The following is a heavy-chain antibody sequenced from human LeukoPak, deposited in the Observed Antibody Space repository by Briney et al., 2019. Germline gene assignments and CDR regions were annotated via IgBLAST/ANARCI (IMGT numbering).Heavy chain of an antibody. CDR3: ARIVATRYYHYYYYMDV. J-gene: IGHJ6*03. CDR1: GYTFTSYG. Sequence: GASVKVSCKASGYTFTSYGISWVRQAPGQGLEWMGWISAYNGNTNYAQKLQGRVTMTTDTSTSTAYMELRSLRSDDTAVYYCARIVATRYYHYYYYMDVWGKGTTVTVSS. V-gene: IGHV1-18*01. D-gene: IGHD5-12*01. CDR2: ISAYNGNT.